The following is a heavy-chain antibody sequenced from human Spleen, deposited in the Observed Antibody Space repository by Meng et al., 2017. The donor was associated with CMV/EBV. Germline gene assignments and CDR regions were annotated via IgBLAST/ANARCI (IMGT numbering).Heavy chain of an antibody. CDR3: TRGRDRKGYYIGMDV. CDR1: GFTFSSYS. CDR2: INSDGTDS. J-gene: IGHJ6*01. V-gene: IGHV3-74*03. D-gene: IGHD1-26*01. Sequence: GGSLRLSCAASGFTFSSYSMNWVRQAPGKGLVWVARINSDGTDSVYADSVMGRFTISRDNAKNMLYLQRNSLKAEDTGIYYCTRGRDRKGYYIGMDVWVQGTTVTVSS.